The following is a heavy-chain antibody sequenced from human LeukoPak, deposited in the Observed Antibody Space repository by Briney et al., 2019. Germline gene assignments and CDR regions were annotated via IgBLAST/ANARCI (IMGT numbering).Heavy chain of an antibody. CDR1: GYSISSGYY. J-gene: IGHJ6*03. CDR3: TRGSIAYYYMDV. Sequence: SETLSLTCTVSGYSISSGYYWGWIRQPPGKGQEWIVNIYHTGSTYYNPSLKSRVTISVDTSKNQFSLKLSSVTAADTAVYYCTRGSIAYYYMDVWGKGTTVTISS. CDR2: IYHTGST. D-gene: IGHD3-22*01. V-gene: IGHV4-38-2*02.